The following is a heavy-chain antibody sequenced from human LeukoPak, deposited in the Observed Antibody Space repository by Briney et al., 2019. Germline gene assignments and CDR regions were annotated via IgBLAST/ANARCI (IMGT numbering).Heavy chain of an antibody. D-gene: IGHD5-12*01. CDR2: IYYSGTT. CDR3: ATYSGHDWVFDY. V-gene: IGHV4-59*12. J-gene: IGHJ4*02. CDR1: GGSISSYY. Sequence: SETLSLTCTVSGGSISSYYWSWIRQTPGKGLQWIGYIYYSGTTNYNPSLKSRVTISVDTSKNQFSLKLSSVTAADTAVYYCATYSGHDWVFDYWGQGILVTVSS.